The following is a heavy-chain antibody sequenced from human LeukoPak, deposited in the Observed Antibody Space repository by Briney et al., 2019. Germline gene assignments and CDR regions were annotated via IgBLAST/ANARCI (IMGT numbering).Heavy chain of an antibody. J-gene: IGHJ4*02. D-gene: IGHD6-13*01. Sequence: GESLKISCKGSGYTFTGYYMHWVRQAPGQGLEWMGWINPNSGGTNYAQKFQGRVTMTRDTSISTAYMELSRLRSDDTAVYYCARSHSSSWYYFDYWGQGTLVTVSS. V-gene: IGHV1-2*02. CDR3: ARSHSSSWYYFDY. CDR2: INPNSGGT. CDR1: GYTFTGYY.